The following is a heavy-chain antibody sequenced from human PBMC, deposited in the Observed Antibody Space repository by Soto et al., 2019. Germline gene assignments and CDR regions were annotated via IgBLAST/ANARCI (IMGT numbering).Heavy chain of an antibody. V-gene: IGHV3-11*06. J-gene: IGHJ4*02. CDR2: ISPSTGYT. Sequence: PGGSLRLSCAASGFTFSDYYMSWIRQAPGKGLEWVSYISPSTGYTNYADTVKGRFTISRDNAKNSLYLQMNSLRAEDTAVYYCARAREDYYDSSDYEPADYWGQGTLVTVSS. CDR1: GFTFSDYY. CDR3: ARAREDYYDSSDYEPADY. D-gene: IGHD3-22*01.